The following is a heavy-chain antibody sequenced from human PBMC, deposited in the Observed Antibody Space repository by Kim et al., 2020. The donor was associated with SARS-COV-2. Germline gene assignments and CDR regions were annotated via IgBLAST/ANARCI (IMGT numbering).Heavy chain of an antibody. J-gene: IGHJ4*02. Sequence: ASVKVSCKASGYTFTSYAMHWVRQAPGQRLEWMGWINAGNGNTKYSQKFQGRVTITRDTSASTAYMELSSLRSEDTAVYYCARGGYDYVWGSYRPYYFDYWGQGTLVTVSS. CDR1: GYTFTSYA. CDR3: ARGGYDYVWGSYRPYYFDY. CDR2: INAGNGNT. V-gene: IGHV1-3*01. D-gene: IGHD3-16*02.